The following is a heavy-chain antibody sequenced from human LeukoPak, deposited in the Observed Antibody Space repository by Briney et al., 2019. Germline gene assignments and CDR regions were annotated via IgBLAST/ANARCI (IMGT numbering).Heavy chain of an antibody. CDR3: ARGYYDSSGYYGNDAFDI. CDR2: IYYSGST. Sequence: SETLSLTCTVSGGSISSYYWSWIRQPPGKGLEWIGSIYYSGSTYYNPSLKSRVTISVDTSKNQFSLKLSSVTAADTAVYYCARGYYDSSGYYGNDAFDIWGQGTMVTVSS. D-gene: IGHD3-22*01. V-gene: IGHV4-59*12. CDR1: GGSISSYY. J-gene: IGHJ3*02.